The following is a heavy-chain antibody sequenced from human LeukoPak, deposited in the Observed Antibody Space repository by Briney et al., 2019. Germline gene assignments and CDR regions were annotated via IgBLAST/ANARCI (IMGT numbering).Heavy chain of an antibody. V-gene: IGHV1-2*06. CDR2: INPNSGGT. CDR3: ARGLENFDC. CDR1: GYTFTGSY. J-gene: IGHJ4*02. Sequence: EASVKVSCKASGYTFTGSYMHWVRQAPGQGLEWVGRINPNSGGTSFAQKFQGSVTMTRDTSISTAYMKLSRLRSDDTAVYYCARGLENFDCWGQGTLVTVSS. D-gene: IGHD4-11*01.